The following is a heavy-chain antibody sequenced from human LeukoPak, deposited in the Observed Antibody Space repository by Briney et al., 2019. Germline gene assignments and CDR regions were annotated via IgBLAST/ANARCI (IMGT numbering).Heavy chain of an antibody. J-gene: IGHJ4*02. Sequence: PGGSLRLSCAASGFTFDDYAMHWVRQAPGKGLEWVSGISWNSGSIGYADSVKGRFTISRDNAKNSLYLQMNSLRAEDMALYYCAKARGYDILTGTDYWGQGTLVTVSS. CDR2: ISWNSGSI. CDR1: GFTFDDYA. D-gene: IGHD3-9*01. V-gene: IGHV3-9*03. CDR3: AKARGYDILTGTDY.